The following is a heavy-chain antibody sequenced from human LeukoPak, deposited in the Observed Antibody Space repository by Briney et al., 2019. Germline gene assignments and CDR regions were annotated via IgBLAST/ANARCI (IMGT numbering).Heavy chain of an antibody. V-gene: IGHV3-7*01. Sequence: GGSLRLSCAASGFTFSSYWMTWVRQAPGKGLEWVANIKQDGSEVYYVDFVKGRFTISRDNAKNSLYLQMNSLRVDDSAVYYCARARFGTAGADYSGQGTLVTVSS. CDR2: IKQDGSEV. CDR1: GFTFSSYW. D-gene: IGHD1-1*01. CDR3: ARARFGTAGADY. J-gene: IGHJ4*02.